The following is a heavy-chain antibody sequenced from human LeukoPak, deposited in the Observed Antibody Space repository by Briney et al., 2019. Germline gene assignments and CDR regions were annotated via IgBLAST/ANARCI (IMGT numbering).Heavy chain of an antibody. Sequence: GGSLRLSCAASGFTVSSNYMSWVRQAPGKGLEWVSVIYSGGSTYYADSVKGRFTISRDNSKNTLYLQMNSLRADDTALYFCARKYKDYMDVWGKGTTVTVSS. CDR1: GFTVSSNY. V-gene: IGHV3-53*05. D-gene: IGHD1-14*01. CDR2: IYSGGST. CDR3: ARKYKDYMDV. J-gene: IGHJ6*03.